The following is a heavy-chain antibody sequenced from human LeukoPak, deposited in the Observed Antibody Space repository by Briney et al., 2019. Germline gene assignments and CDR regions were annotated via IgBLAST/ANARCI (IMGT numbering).Heavy chain of an antibody. CDR2: ISSSSSYI. D-gene: IGHD5-18*01. J-gene: IGHJ4*02. Sequence: GGSLRPSCAASGFTFSSYSMNWVRQAPGKGLEWVSSISSSSSYIYYADSVKGRFTISRDNSKNTLYLQMNSLRAEDTAVYYCARDKGIYSYGPHFDYWGQGTLVTVSS. V-gene: IGHV3-21*01. CDR3: ARDKGIYSYGPHFDY. CDR1: GFTFSSYS.